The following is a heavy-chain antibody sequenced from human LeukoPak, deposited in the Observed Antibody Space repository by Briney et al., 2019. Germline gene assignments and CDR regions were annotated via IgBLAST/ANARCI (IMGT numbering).Heavy chain of an antibody. CDR2: IYNDGNT. D-gene: IGHD3-10*01. CDR1: GFTVSTNY. V-gene: IGHV3-66*02. Sequence: GGSLRLSCAASGFTVSTNYMSWVRQAPRKGLEWVSAIYNDGNTYYADSVKGRFTISRDNSKNTLYLQMNSLRAEDTAVYYCARDPDHYGSGSYYQGPFFDYWGQGTLVTVSS. CDR3: ARDPDHYGSGSYYQGPFFDY. J-gene: IGHJ4*02.